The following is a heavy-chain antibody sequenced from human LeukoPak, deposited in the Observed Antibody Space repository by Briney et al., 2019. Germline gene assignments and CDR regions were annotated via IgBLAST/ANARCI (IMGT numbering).Heavy chain of an antibody. J-gene: IGHJ4*02. CDR2: IIPIFGTA. V-gene: IGHV1-69*13. D-gene: IGHD6-13*01. CDR3: ARDNSAAAAGHFDY. Sequence: SVKVSCKASGGTFCSYAISWVRQAPGQGLEWMGGIIPIFGTANYAQKFQGRVTITADESTSTAYMELSSLRSEDTAVYYCARDNSAAAAGHFDYWGQGTLVTVSS. CDR1: GGTFCSYA.